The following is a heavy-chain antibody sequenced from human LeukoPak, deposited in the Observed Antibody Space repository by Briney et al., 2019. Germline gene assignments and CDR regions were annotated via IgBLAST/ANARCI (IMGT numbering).Heavy chain of an antibody. CDR1: GFTFSDYA. V-gene: IGHV3-23*01. CDR2: LSGSGGTT. CDR3: ARWIANYIAARPPWFDS. D-gene: IGHD6-6*01. Sequence: QTGGSLRLSCVASGFTFSDYAMSWVRQAPGKGLEWVTTLSGSGGTTYYADSVKGRFTISRDNSKNTLYLQMNSLRAEDTAVYYCARWIANYIAARPPWFDSWGQGTLVTVSS. J-gene: IGHJ5*01.